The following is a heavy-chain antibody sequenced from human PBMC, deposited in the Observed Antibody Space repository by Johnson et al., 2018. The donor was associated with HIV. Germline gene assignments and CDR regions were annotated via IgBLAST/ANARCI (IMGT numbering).Heavy chain of an antibody. Sequence: VQLVESGGGLVQPGGSLRLSCAASGFTFSSYDMHWVRQATGQGLEWVSAIGTAGDTYYPGSVKGRFTISRENAKNSLYLQMNSLRAGDTAVYYCARGARDDSSGSFAFDIWGQGTMVTVSS. CDR1: GFTFSSYD. J-gene: IGHJ3*02. CDR3: ARGARDDSSGSFAFDI. V-gene: IGHV3-13*01. CDR2: IGTAGDT. D-gene: IGHD3-22*01.